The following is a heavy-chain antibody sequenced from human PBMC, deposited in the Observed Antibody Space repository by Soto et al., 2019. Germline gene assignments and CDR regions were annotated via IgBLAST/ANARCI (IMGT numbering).Heavy chain of an antibody. CDR3: ARERPDGSRLDP. Sequence: SETLSLTCTVSSGSIISGDYYCSWIRQPPGKGLEWIGYIYHSGSTSYDPSLKSRVTISVDTSKNQFSLKLSSVTAADTAVYYCARERPDGSRLDPWGQGTLVTVSS. CDR2: IYHSGST. D-gene: IGHD5-12*01. V-gene: IGHV4-30-4*01. J-gene: IGHJ5*02. CDR1: SGSIISGDYY.